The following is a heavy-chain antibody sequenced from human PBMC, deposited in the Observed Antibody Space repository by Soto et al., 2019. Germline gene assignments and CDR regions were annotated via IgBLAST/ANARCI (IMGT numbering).Heavy chain of an antibody. CDR1: GFTVSSNY. J-gene: IGHJ6*02. CDR3: ARAYYDFWSGYSDYYGMDV. D-gene: IGHD3-3*01. Sequence: PGGSLRLSCAASGFTVSSNYMTWVRQAPGKGLEWVSVIYSNGWTYYADSVRGRFTISRDNSKNTLYLQMNSLRAEDTAVYYCARAYYDFWSGYSDYYGMDVWGQGTTVTVSS. V-gene: IGHV3-53*01. CDR2: IYSNGWT.